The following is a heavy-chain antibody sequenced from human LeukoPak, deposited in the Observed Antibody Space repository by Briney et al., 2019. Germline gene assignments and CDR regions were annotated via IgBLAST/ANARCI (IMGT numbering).Heavy chain of an antibody. CDR2: IKQDGSNK. D-gene: IGHD6-19*01. CDR3: ANVEQWLTRYYYYYGMDV. J-gene: IGHJ6*02. Sequence: GGSLRLSCAASGFTFSSYWMSWVRQAPGKGLEWVANIKQDGSNKYYADSVKGRFTISRDNSKNTLYLQMNSLRAEDTAVYYCANVEQWLTRYYYYYGMDVWGQGTTVTVSS. V-gene: IGHV3-7*01. CDR1: GFTFSSYW.